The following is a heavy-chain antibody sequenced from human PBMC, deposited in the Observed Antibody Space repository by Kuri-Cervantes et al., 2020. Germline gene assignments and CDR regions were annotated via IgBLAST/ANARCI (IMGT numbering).Heavy chain of an antibody. V-gene: IGHV3-53*05. Sequence: GESLKISCAASGFTVSSNYMSWVRQAPGKGLEWVAVIYSGGGDTYYADSVKGRFTISRDNAKNSLYLQMNSLRAEDTALYYCARALIAAAGNFDYWGQGTLVTVSS. CDR3: ARALIAAAGNFDY. CDR2: IYSGGGDT. D-gene: IGHD6-13*01. J-gene: IGHJ4*02. CDR1: GFTVSSNY.